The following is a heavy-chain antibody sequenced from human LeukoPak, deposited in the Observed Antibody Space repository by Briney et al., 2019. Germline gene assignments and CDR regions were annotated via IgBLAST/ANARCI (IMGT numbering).Heavy chain of an antibody. J-gene: IGHJ4*02. Sequence: GGSLRLSCAASGFYFSSYEMNWVRQAPGKGLEWVSYISSSGSTIYYADSVKGRFTISRDNAKNSLYLQMNSLRAEDTAVYYCARVDGDRYYFDYWGQGTLVTVSS. D-gene: IGHD4-17*01. V-gene: IGHV3-48*03. CDR2: ISSSGSTI. CDR1: GFYFSSYE. CDR3: ARVDGDRYYFDY.